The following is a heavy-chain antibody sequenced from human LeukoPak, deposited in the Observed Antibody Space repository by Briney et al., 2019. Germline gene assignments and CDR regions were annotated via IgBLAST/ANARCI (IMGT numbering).Heavy chain of an antibody. CDR2: IYTSGST. J-gene: IGHJ4*02. Sequence: SETLSLTCTVSGGSISSYYWSWTRQPAGKGLEWIGRIYTSGSTNYNPSLKSRVTMSVDTSKNQLSLKLSSVTAADTAVYYCARDPFYDILTGYYTGYWGQGTLVTVSS. V-gene: IGHV4-4*07. CDR3: ARDPFYDILTGYYTGY. CDR1: GGSISSYY. D-gene: IGHD3-9*01.